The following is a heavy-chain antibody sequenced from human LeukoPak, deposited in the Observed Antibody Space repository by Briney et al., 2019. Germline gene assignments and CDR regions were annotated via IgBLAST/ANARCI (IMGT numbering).Heavy chain of an antibody. CDR2: IKQDGSEE. D-gene: IGHD3-3*01. V-gene: IGHV3-7*01. CDR1: GLTFSSYW. CDR3: ARGDYDFWSGFHDY. J-gene: IGHJ4*02. Sequence: GGSLRLSCAASGLTFSSYWMSWVRQAPGKGLEWVANIKQDGSEEYYVDSVKGRFTISRDNAKNSLYLQMNSLRAEDTAVYYCARGDYDFWSGFHDYWGQGTLVTVSS.